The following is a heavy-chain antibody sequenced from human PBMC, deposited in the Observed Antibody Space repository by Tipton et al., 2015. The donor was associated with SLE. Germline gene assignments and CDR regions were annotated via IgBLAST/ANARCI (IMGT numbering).Heavy chain of an antibody. D-gene: IGHD6-19*01. Sequence: SLRLSCTASGFTFGDYAMSWVRQAPGKGLVWVSRISSDGSSTDCADSVKGRFTISRDNAKNTLYLQMNSLRVEDTAVYHCARGPERTSSSWYNWFDPWGQGTQVTVSS. J-gene: IGHJ5*02. CDR3: ARGPERTSSSWYNWFDP. V-gene: IGHV3-74*01. CDR2: ISSDGSST. CDR1: GFTFGDYA.